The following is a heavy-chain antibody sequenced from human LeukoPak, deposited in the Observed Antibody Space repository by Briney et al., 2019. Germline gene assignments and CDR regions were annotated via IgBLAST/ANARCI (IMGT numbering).Heavy chain of an antibody. CDR2: ISGSGGST. J-gene: IGHJ4*02. D-gene: IGHD2-15*01. Sequence: PGGTLTLSCAASGFTFSSYAMSWIRQAPGKGLEWVAAISGSGGSTYYADPVRGRSTISRDYSKHTLFLQMNMLSAGAAAVYYRARILVVAAYLAYWGQGPLVTVSS. V-gene: IGHV3-23*01. CDR1: GFTFSSYA. CDR3: ARILVVAAYLAY.